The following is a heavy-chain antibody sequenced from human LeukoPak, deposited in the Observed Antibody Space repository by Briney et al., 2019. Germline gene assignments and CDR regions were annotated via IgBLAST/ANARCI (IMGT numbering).Heavy chain of an antibody. V-gene: IGHV4-39*01. CDR3: ARHGRIDKWQRPFDY. CDR1: AGSISSNSYY. J-gene: IGHJ4*02. D-gene: IGHD5-12*01. Sequence: PSETLSLTCTVSAGSISSNSYYWGWIRQPPGKGLEWIGSVYYDGSTYSNPSLKSRVTMSVDTSKNQFSLKLTSVTAPDTAVYYCARHGRIDKWQRPFDYWDQGTLVTVSS. CDR2: VYYDGST.